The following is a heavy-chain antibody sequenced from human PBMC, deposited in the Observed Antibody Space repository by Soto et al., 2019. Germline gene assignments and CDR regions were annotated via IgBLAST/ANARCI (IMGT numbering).Heavy chain of an antibody. CDR3: ARDKGNVAYFDY. J-gene: IGHJ4*02. Sequence: TLSLTCTVSGGSISRGGYYWSWIRQHPGKGLEWIGYIYYSGSAFYNPSLKSRVTISVDTSKNQFSLKLSSVTAADTAVYYCARDKGNVAYFDYWGQGTLVTVSS. D-gene: IGHD1-1*01. V-gene: IGHV4-31*03. CDR2: IYYSGSA. CDR1: GGSISRGGYY.